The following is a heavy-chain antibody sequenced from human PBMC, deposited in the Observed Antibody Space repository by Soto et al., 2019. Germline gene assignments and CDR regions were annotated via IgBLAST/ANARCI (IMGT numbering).Heavy chain of an antibody. V-gene: IGHV3-53*01. Sequence: GGSLRLSCAASGFTVSSNYMSWVRQAPGKGLEWVSVIYSGGSTYYPDSVKGRFTISRDNSKNTLYLQMNSLRAEDTAVYYCARDRYSQELEPFGNYGMDVWGQGTTVTVSS. J-gene: IGHJ6*02. D-gene: IGHD1-1*01. CDR3: ARDRYSQELEPFGNYGMDV. CDR2: IYSGGST. CDR1: GFTVSSNY.